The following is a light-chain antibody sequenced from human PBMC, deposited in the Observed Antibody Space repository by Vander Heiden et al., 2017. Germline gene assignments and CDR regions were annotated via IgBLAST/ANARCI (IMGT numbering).Light chain of an antibody. CDR1: SSDVGGYNY. Sequence: QSALTPPASVSGSPGQSITVSCTGTSSDVGGYNYVSWYQQHPGKAPKLMIYDVTNRPSGVSNRFSGSKSGNTASLTISGLQAEDEADYYCSSYRTSGTLVFGGGTKLTVL. V-gene: IGLV2-14*03. CDR3: SSYRTSGTLV. CDR2: DVT. J-gene: IGLJ3*02.